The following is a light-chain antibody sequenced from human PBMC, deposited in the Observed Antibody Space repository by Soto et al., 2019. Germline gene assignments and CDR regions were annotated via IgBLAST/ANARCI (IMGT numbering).Light chain of an antibody. Sequence: QSVLTQSPCASASLGASVKLTCTLSSGHSSYAIAWHQQQPEKGPRYLMKLNSDGSHSKGDGIPDRFSGSSSGAERYLTISSLQSEDEADYYCQTWGTGTWVFGGGTKVTAL. CDR3: QTWGTGTWV. J-gene: IGLJ3*02. V-gene: IGLV4-69*01. CDR2: LNSDGSH. CDR1: SGHSSYA.